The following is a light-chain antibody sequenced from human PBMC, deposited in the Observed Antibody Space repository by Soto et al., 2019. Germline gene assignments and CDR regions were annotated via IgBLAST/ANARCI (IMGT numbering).Light chain of an antibody. CDR1: QSVSSN. J-gene: IGKJ1*01. Sequence: EIVMTQSPATLSVSPGERATLSCRASQSVSSNLAWYQQKPGQAPRPLIYGASTRATGIPARFSGSGSGTGFTLSISSLQSADFAVYYCQQYNNWPTFGQGTKVDI. CDR2: GAS. V-gene: IGKV3-15*01. CDR3: QQYNNWPT.